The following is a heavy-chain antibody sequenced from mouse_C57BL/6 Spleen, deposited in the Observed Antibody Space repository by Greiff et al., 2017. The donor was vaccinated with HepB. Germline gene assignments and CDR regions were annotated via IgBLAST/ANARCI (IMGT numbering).Heavy chain of an antibody. Sequence: EVKVVESEGGLVQPGSSMKLSCTASGFTFSDYYMAWVRQVPEKGLEWVANINYDGSSTYYLVSLKSRFIISRDNAKNILYLQMSSLKSEDTATYYCERYREYYFDYWGQGTTLTVSS. CDR1: GFTFSDYY. V-gene: IGHV5-16*01. J-gene: IGHJ2*01. CDR2: INYDGSST. CDR3: ERYREYYFDY.